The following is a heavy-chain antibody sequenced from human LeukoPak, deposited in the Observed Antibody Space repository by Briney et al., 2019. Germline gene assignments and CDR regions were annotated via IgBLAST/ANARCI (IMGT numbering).Heavy chain of an antibody. J-gene: IGHJ4*02. CDR2: IIPIFGTA. D-gene: IGHD3-22*01. V-gene: IGHV1-69*13. CDR3: ARAFGIYYDSSGYYDY. Sequence: SVKVSCKASGGTFSSYAISWVRQTPGQGLEWMGGIIPIFGTANYAQKFQGRVTITADESTSTAYMELSSLRSEDTAVYYCARAFGIYYDSSGYYDYWGQGTLVTVSS. CDR1: GGTFSSYA.